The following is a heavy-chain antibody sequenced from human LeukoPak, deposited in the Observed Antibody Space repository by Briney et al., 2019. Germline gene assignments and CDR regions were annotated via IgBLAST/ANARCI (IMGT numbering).Heavy chain of an antibody. Sequence: SVNVSCKASGGTFSSYAISWVRQAPGQGLEWMGGIIPIFGTANYAQKFQGRVTITADESTSTAYMELSSLRSEDTAVYYCARGWGNYYGSGSYFDYWGQGTLVTVSS. J-gene: IGHJ4*02. CDR2: IIPIFGTA. D-gene: IGHD3-10*01. CDR1: GGTFSSYA. CDR3: ARGWGNYYGSGSYFDY. V-gene: IGHV1-69*13.